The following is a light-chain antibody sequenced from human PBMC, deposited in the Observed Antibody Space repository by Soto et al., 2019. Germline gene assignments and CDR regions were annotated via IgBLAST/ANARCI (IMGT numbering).Light chain of an antibody. CDR1: QGISSY. V-gene: IGKV1-8*01. CDR2: AAS. CDR3: QQYYSYPRWT. Sequence: AIRMTQSPSSLSASTGDRVTITCRASQGISSYLAWYQQKPGKAPKLLIYAASTLQSGVPSRFSGSGSGTDFTLTISCLQSEDFATYYCQQYYSYPRWTFGQGTNVEIK. J-gene: IGKJ1*01.